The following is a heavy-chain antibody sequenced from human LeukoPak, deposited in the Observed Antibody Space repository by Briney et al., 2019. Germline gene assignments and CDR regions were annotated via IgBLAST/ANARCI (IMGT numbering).Heavy chain of an antibody. D-gene: IGHD4/OR15-4a*01. CDR2: ITPSTANT. J-gene: IGHJ4*02. CDR3: ARFRYDFGDGPDF. Sequence: ASVTVSCKASVYTFTNYDINWVRQAAGQGLEWLGFITPSTANTDYAQKLQGRITMTTDNSINTAYMELSSLRSDDTAVYYCARFRYDFGDGPDFWGQGTLVTVSS. CDR1: VYTFTNYD. V-gene: IGHV1-8*01.